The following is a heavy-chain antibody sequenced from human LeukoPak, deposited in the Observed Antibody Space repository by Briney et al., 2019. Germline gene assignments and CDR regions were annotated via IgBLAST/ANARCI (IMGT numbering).Heavy chain of an antibody. V-gene: IGHV4-31*03. CDR2: IYYSGST. D-gene: IGHD5-18*01. Sequence: KPSETLSLTCTVSGGSISSGGYYWSWIRQHPGKGLEWIGYIYYSGSTYYNPSLKSRVTISVDTSKNLFSLKLSSVTAADTAVYYCARDTIIQLWSVVDYWGQGTLVTVSS. CDR1: GGSISSGGYY. J-gene: IGHJ4*02. CDR3: ARDTIIQLWSVVDY.